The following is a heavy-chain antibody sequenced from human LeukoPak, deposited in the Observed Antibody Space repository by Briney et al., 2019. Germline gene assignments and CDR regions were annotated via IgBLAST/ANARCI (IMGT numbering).Heavy chain of an antibody. J-gene: IGHJ4*02. D-gene: IGHD5-12*01. V-gene: IGHV1-69*13. CDR1: GYTFTSYG. Sequence: SVKVSCKASGYTFTSYGISWVRQAPGQGLEWMGGIIPIFGTANYAQKFQGRVTITADESTSTAYMEMSSLRSEDKDVYYCARGVSDYDFFMCLYFDYWGQGTLVTVSS. CDR2: IIPIFGTA. CDR3: ARGVSDYDFFMCLYFDY.